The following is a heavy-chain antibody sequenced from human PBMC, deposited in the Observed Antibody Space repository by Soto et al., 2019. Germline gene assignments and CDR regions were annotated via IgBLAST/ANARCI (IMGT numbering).Heavy chain of an antibody. CDR1: GYTFTRYG. D-gene: IGHD3-16*01. Sequence: GASVKVSCKASGYTFTRYGIGWARQAPEQGLKWIGWINTYNGNTNYAQNVQGRVTLTTDTSTSTAYMELRSLRSNDTVIYYCAMVDVYVTPSPQDVWGQGTTVTVSS. J-gene: IGHJ6*02. CDR3: AMVDVYVTPSPQDV. V-gene: IGHV1-18*01. CDR2: INTYNGNT.